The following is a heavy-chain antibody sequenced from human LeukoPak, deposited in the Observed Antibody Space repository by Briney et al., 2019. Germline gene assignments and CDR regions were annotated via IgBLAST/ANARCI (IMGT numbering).Heavy chain of an antibody. J-gene: IGHJ4*02. CDR1: GGSISSYY. CDR3: ARADITGTLDY. CDR2: IYYSGNT. V-gene: IGHV4-59*01. D-gene: IGHD1-7*01. Sequence: PSETLSLTCSVSGGSISSYYWSWIRQPPGKGLEWIGYIYYSGNTNYNPSLGSRVTISVDTSKNQFSLKLSSVTAADTAVYYCARADITGTLDYWGQGTLVTVSS.